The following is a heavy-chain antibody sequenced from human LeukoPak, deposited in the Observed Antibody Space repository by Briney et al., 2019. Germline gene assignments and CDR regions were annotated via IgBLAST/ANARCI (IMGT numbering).Heavy chain of an antibody. J-gene: IGHJ6*03. V-gene: IGHV3-7*01. CDR1: GFTFTEYW. D-gene: IGHD2-21*01. CDR2: IKQDGSEM. Sequence: PGGSLRLSCEASGFTFTEYWMTWVRQAPGQRLEWVANIKQDGSEMYYLDSAEGRFTISRDNAKNSVYLQMNSLGVEDTAVYFCAREAYCGGPSCFAVSYMDVWGEGTTVTVSS. CDR3: AREAYCGGPSCFAVSYMDV.